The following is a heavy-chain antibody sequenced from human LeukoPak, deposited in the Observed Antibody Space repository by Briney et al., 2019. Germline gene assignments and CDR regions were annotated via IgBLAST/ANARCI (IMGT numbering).Heavy chain of an antibody. J-gene: IGHJ4*02. CDR3: VKRFCTSNRCYLHY. Sequence: PGGSLRLSCAASGFTFSSYEMNWVRQAPGKGLEWVSYISRSGSVIYYADSVKGRFTISRDNAKNSLYLQMNSLRAEDTAVYYCVKRFCTSNRCYLHYWGQGTLATVSS. D-gene: IGHD2-2*01. CDR2: ISRSGSVI. CDR1: GFTFSSYE. V-gene: IGHV3-48*03.